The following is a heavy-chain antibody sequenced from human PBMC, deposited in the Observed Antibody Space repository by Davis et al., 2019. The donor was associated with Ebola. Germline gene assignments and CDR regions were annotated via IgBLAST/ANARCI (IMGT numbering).Heavy chain of an antibody. CDR1: GYSFTSYW. D-gene: IGHD3-10*01. Sequence: GESLKISCKGSGYSFTSYWISWVRQMPGKGLEWMGRIDPSDSYTNYSPSFQGHVTISADKSISTAYLQWSSLKASDTAMYYCARLRWGRFGELLTASDAFDIWGQGTMVTVSS. CDR3: ARLRWGRFGELLTASDAFDI. J-gene: IGHJ3*02. V-gene: IGHV5-10-1*01. CDR2: IDPSDSYT.